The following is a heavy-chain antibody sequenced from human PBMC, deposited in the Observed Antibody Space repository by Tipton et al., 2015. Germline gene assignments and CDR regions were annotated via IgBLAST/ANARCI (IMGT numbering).Heavy chain of an antibody. D-gene: IGHD4-23*01. CDR3: ARGWPDDGGNTGPFDP. CDR1: GFTVSNNY. CDR2: IYSYGTT. J-gene: IGHJ5*02. Sequence: VQLVQSGGGLIQPGGPLRLSCAASGFTVSNNYMSWVRQAPGTGLEWVSVIYSYGTTHYADSVKGRFTITRGNAKNTLYLPMNSLKAEDSAMYFCARGWPDDGGNTGPFDPWDQGTLVTVSS. V-gene: IGHV3-53*01.